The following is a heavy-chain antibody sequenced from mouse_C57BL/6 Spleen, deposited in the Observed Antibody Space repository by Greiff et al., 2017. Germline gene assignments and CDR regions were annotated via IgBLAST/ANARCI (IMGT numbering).Heavy chain of an antibody. CDR2: IDPEDGDT. Sequence: EVQLQQSGAELVRPGASVKLSCTASGFNIKDYYMHWVKQRPEQGLEWIGRIDPEDGDTEYAPKFQGKATMTADKSSNTAYLQLSSLTSEDTAVYYCTTPDDGLYYFDYWGQGTTRTVSS. CDR1: GFNIKDYY. CDR3: TTPDDGLYYFDY. V-gene: IGHV14-1*01. J-gene: IGHJ2*01. D-gene: IGHD2-3*01.